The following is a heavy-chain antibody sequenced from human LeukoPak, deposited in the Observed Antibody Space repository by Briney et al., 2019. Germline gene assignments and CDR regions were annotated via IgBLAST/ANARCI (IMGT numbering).Heavy chain of an antibody. J-gene: IGHJ3*01. CDR1: GFIFSSYG. Sequence: GGSLRLSCAASGFIFSSYGMHWACEPPGRGLEWWAFIRYDGSNKYYADSVKGRFTISRDKAKDTVSLQMYSLRAEDTVLYYGAKEAVELWGQGTMVTVSS. V-gene: IGHV3-30*02. CDR3: AKEAVEL. CDR2: IRYDGSNK.